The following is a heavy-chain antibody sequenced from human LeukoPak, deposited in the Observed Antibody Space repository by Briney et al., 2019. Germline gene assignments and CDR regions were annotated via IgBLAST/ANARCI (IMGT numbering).Heavy chain of an antibody. CDR3: ATYSSLNRREFQY. Sequence: PGGSLRLSCAASEFTFSGYWMSWVRQAPGKGLEWVANIKQDGSEKYYVDSVKGRFTISRDNAKNSLYLQMNSLRAEDTAVYYCATYSSLNRREFQYWGQGTLLTVSS. V-gene: IGHV3-7*01. D-gene: IGHD3-22*01. CDR1: EFTFSGYW. J-gene: IGHJ1*01. CDR2: IKQDGSEK.